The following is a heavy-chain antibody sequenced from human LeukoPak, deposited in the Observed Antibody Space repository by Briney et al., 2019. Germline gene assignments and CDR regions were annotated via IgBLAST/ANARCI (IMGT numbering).Heavy chain of an antibody. CDR2: TNPNSSNT. D-gene: IGHD7-27*01. J-gene: IGHJ3*02. V-gene: IGHV1-8*01. Sequence: ASVKVSCKASGYTFASYDINWVRQATGQGLEWMGWTNPNSSNTGYAQKFQGRVTMTRNTSMSTAYMELSSLRSEDTAVYYCARAWVIARLGDAFDIWGQGTVVTVSS. CDR1: GYTFASYD. CDR3: ARAWVIARLGDAFDI.